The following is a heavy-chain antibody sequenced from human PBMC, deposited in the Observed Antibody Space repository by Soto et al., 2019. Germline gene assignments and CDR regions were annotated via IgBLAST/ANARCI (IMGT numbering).Heavy chain of an antibody. D-gene: IGHD3-10*01. CDR1: GYSFTGYS. CDR3: AREKGRSTPYYYGSGSYPPDYYYGMDV. V-gene: IGHV1-2*02. Sequence: ASVKVSCKTSGYSFTGYSVHWVRQAPGHGPEWMGWINPKSGGTNYAQKLQGRVTMTTDTSTSTAYMELRSLRSDDTAVYYCAREKGRSTPYYYGSGSYPPDYYYGMDVWGQGTTVTVSS. CDR2: INPKSGGT. J-gene: IGHJ6*02.